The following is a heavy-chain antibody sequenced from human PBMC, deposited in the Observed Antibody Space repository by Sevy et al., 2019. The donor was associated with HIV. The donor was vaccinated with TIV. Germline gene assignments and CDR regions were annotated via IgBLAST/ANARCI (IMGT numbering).Heavy chain of an antibody. V-gene: IGHV3-30*18. Sequence: GGSLRLSCAAAGFTFSNYGMHWVRQAPGKGLEWVAVIAYDGSNDYYEDSVKGRFTMSRDNSQNTLYLQMNNLRAEDTAVYYCAKEPSSGYSWTYGLEIWGQGTMVTVSS. CDR1: GFTFSNYG. D-gene: IGHD3-22*01. CDR3: AKEPSSGYSWTYGLEI. J-gene: IGHJ3*02. CDR2: IAYDGSND.